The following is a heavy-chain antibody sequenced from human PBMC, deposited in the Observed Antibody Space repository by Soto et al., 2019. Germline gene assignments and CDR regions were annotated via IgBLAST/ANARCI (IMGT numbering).Heavy chain of an antibody. V-gene: IGHV3-23*01. CDR3: TKDFDSTNWYPDY. CDR1: GFTFSIYA. Sequence: GGSLRLSCTASGFTFSIYAMSWVRQAPGKGLEWVSDFIGSGGDTYYADSVKGRFTISRDNSKSTLYLQMNSLRAEDTAIYYCTKDFDSTNWYPDYWGQGTLVTVSS. CDR2: FIGSGGDT. D-gene: IGHD6-13*01. J-gene: IGHJ4*02.